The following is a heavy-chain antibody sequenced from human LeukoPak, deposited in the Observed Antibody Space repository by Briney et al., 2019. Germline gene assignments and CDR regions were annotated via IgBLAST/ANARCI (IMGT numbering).Heavy chain of an antibody. D-gene: IGHD3-9*01. Sequence: SETLSLTCTVSGGSISSYYWSWIRQPPGKGLEWIGYIYYSGSTNYNPSLKSRVTISVDTSKNQFSLKLSSVTAADTAVYYCARRGDGDPDWFHYGMDVWGQGTTVTVSS. J-gene: IGHJ6*02. V-gene: IGHV4-59*08. CDR1: GGSISSYY. CDR2: IYYSGST. CDR3: ARRGDGDPDWFHYGMDV.